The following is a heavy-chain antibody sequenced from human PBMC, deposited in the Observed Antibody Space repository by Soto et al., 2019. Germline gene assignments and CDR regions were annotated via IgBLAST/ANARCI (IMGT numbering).Heavy chain of an antibody. Sequence: SETLSLTCTVSGGSISSGGYYWSWIRQPPGKGLEWIGYIYYSGSTNYNPSLKSRVTISVDTSKNQFSLKLSSVTAADTAVYYCARVTRGRFLEWLHDYWGKGTLVTVSS. V-gene: IGHV4-61*08. D-gene: IGHD3-3*01. CDR3: ARVTRGRFLEWLHDY. J-gene: IGHJ4*02. CDR1: GGSISSGGYY. CDR2: IYYSGST.